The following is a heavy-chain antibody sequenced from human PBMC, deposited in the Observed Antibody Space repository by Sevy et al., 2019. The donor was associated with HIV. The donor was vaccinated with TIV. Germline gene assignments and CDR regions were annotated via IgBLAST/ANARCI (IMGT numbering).Heavy chain of an antibody. CDR3: AREGPDDCSGGSCWSYYYYYMDV. CDR1: GFTFSSYA. CDR2: ISYDGSNK. Sequence: GGSLRLSCAASGFTFSSYAMHWVRQAPGKGLEWVAVISYDGSNKYYADSVKGRFTNSRDNSKNTLYLQMNSLRAEDTAVYYCAREGPDDCSGGSCWSYYYYYMDVWGKGTTVTVSS. J-gene: IGHJ6*03. D-gene: IGHD2-15*01. V-gene: IGHV3-30-3*01.